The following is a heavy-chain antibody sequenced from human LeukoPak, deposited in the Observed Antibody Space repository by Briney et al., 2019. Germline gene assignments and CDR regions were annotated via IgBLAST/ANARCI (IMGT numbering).Heavy chain of an antibody. CDR1: GYSISSGYY. CDR2: IYHSGST. V-gene: IGHV4-38-2*02. J-gene: IGHJ5*02. D-gene: IGHD4-11*01. Sequence: SETLSLTCTVSGYSISSGYYWGWIRQPPGKGLEWIGSIYHSGSTYYNPSLKSRVTISVDTSKNQFSLKLGSVTAADTAVYYCARDSLNNYFDPWGQGTLVTVSS. CDR3: ARDSLNNYFDP.